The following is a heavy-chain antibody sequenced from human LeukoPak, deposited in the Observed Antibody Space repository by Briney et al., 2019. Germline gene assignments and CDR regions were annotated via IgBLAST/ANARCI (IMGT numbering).Heavy chain of an antibody. Sequence: GSVKVSCTASGYTFTSYDINWVRQATGQGLEWMGWMNPNSGSTGYAQKFQGRVTITRNTSISTAYMELSGLRSEDTAVYYCARGRSTGYPYYFEYWGQGTLVTVSS. V-gene: IGHV1-8*03. J-gene: IGHJ4*02. CDR1: GYTFTSYD. D-gene: IGHD5-12*01. CDR3: ARGRSTGYPYYFEY. CDR2: MNPNSGST.